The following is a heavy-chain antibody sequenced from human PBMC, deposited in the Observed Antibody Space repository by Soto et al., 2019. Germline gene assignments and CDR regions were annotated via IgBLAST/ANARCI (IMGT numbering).Heavy chain of an antibody. D-gene: IGHD3-10*01. CDR3: ARVLLWTRGGFDP. CDR1: GGSFSGYY. Sequence: SETLSLTCAVYGGSFSGYYWSWIRQHPGKGLEWIGYIYYSGSTYYNPSLKSRVTISVDTSKNQFSLKLSSVTAADTAVYYCARVLLWTRGGFDPWGQGTLVTVSS. J-gene: IGHJ5*02. V-gene: IGHV4-31*11. CDR2: IYYSGST.